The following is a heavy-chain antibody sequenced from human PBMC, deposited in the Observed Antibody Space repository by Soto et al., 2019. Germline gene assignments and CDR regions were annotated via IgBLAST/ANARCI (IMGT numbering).Heavy chain of an antibody. CDR2: IYYSGST. CDR1: GGSISSYY. Sequence: PSETLSLTCTVSGGSISSYYWSWIRQPPGKGLEWIGYIYYSGSTNYNPSLKSRVTISVDTSKNQFSLKLSSVTAADTAVYYCARGRGYSYGPRFDYWGQGTLVTVSS. J-gene: IGHJ4*02. V-gene: IGHV4-59*01. D-gene: IGHD5-18*01. CDR3: ARGRGYSYGPRFDY.